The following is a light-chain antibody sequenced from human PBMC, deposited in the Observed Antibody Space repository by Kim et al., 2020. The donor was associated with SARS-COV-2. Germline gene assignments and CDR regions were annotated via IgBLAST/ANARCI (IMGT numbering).Light chain of an antibody. V-gene: IGLV4-69*01. J-gene: IGLJ3*02. Sequence: QLVLTQSPSASASLGASVKLTCTLSRGHSSYAIAWHQQQPEKGPRYLMKVNSDGSHNKGDGIPDRFSGSSSGAERYLTISSLQSEDEADYYCQTWGTGIQVFGGGTKLTVL. CDR2: VNSDGSH. CDR3: QTWGTGIQV. CDR1: RGHSSYA.